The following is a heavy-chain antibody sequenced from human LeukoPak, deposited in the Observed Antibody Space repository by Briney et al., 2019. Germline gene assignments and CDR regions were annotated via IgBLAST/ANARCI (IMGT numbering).Heavy chain of an antibody. J-gene: IGHJ4*02. CDR1: GYTFTSYY. Sequence: ASVKVSCKASGYTFTSYYMHWVRQAPGQGLEWMGIINPSGGSTSYAQKFQGRVTMTRDMSTSTVYMELSSLRSEDTAVYYCARLLRYCTNGVCYKIFDYWGQGTLVTVSS. V-gene: IGHV1-46*01. D-gene: IGHD2-8*01. CDR3: ARLLRYCTNGVCYKIFDY. CDR2: INPSGGST.